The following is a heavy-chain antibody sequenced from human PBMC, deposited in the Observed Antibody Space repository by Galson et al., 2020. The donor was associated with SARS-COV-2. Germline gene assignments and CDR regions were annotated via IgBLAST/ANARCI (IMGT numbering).Heavy chain of an antibody. CDR2: LWHAGSNK. Sequence: GGSLRLSCAASGFTLRNYAMHWVRPAPDKGLERLAVLWHAGSNKDYADSVKGRFTISRDSSKNTLYLQMNSRGAEETAVYFWAIDLGDTAMVAILDYWGQGTLVTVSS. D-gene: IGHD5-18*01. CDR3: AIDLGDTAMVAILDY. CDR1: GFTLRNYA. V-gene: IGHV3-33*08. J-gene: IGHJ4*02.